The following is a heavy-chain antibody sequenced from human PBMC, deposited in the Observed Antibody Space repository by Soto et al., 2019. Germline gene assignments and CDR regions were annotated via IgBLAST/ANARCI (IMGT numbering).Heavy chain of an antibody. J-gene: IGHJ6*02. Sequence: GGSLRLSCAASGFTFNTYGMRWVRQVTGKGLEWVSLIGSAGDTYYSDSVKGRFAISRENAKNSLYLQMNSLRAGDTAVYYCAREGRGFAGGLDVWGQGTTVTVSS. CDR2: IGSAGDT. V-gene: IGHV3-13*01. CDR3: AREGRGFAGGLDV. D-gene: IGHD3-10*01. CDR1: GFTFNTYG.